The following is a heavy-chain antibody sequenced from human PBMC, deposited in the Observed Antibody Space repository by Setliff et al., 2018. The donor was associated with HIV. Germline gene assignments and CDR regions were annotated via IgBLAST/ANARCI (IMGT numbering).Heavy chain of an antibody. Sequence: PSETLSLTCAVYGGSFSGFYWNWIRQAPGKGLEWIGEINHSRRTKYNPSLKSRVTISVDTSKNQFSLKLSSVTAADTAFYYCARGFSGDDLFTGYLDVWGKGSTVTVSS. D-gene: IGHD2-21*01. J-gene: IGHJ6*03. CDR2: INHSRRT. V-gene: IGHV4-34*01. CDR3: ARGFSGDDLFTGYLDV. CDR1: GGSFSGFY.